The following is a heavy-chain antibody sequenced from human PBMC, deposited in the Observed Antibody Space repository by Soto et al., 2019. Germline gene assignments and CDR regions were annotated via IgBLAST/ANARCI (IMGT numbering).Heavy chain of an antibody. Sequence: ASVKVSCKASGYTFTDYYIHWVRQAPGQGLQWMGSINPNSGGTNFAQKFQGRVTMTRDSSISTAYMELSRLKSDDTAIYYCASSSPGDSKTNWFDPWGQGTLVTVS. V-gene: IGHV1-2*02. CDR2: INPNSGGT. D-gene: IGHD4-4*01. CDR1: GYTFTDYY. J-gene: IGHJ5*02. CDR3: ASSSPGDSKTNWFDP.